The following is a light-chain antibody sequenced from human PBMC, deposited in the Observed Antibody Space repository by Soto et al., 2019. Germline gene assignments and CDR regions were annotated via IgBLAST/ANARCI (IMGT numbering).Light chain of an antibody. J-gene: IGLJ3*02. CDR1: SSDVGAYDY. Sequence: QSALTQPRSVSGSPGQSVTVSCTGTSSDVGAYDYVSWYQHHPGNAPKMLIYDVSRRPSGVPDRFSASKSGNTASLTISGLQAEDEADYYCSSYEGRYSWVFGGGTKLTVL. CDR3: SSYEGRYSWV. CDR2: DVS. V-gene: IGLV2-11*01.